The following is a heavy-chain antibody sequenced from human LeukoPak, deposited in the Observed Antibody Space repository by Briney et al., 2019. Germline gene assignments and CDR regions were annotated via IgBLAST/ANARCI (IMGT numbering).Heavy chain of an antibody. Sequence: ASVKVPCKASGYTFTSYGISWVRQAPGQGLEWMGWISAYNGNTNYAQKLQGRVTMTTDASTSTAYMELRSLRSDDTAVYYCAREYYYDSSGYPTEYFQHWGQGTLVTVSS. D-gene: IGHD3-22*01. CDR3: AREYYYDSSGYPTEYFQH. CDR2: ISAYNGNT. J-gene: IGHJ1*01. CDR1: GYTFTSYG. V-gene: IGHV1-18*01.